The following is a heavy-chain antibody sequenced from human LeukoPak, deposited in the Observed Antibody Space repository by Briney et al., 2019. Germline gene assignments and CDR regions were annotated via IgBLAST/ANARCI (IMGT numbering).Heavy chain of an antibody. J-gene: IGHJ4*02. CDR2: IYYSGST. CDR1: GFTFSSYS. V-gene: IGHV4-39*07. CDR3: ARDGPRVYIYGSGQSFDY. Sequence: GSLRLSCAASGFTFSSYSMNWVRQPPGKGLEWIGSIYYSGSTYYNPSLKSRVTISVDTSKNQFSLKLSSVTAADTAVYYCARDGPRVYIYGSGQSFDYWGQGALVTVSS. D-gene: IGHD5-18*01.